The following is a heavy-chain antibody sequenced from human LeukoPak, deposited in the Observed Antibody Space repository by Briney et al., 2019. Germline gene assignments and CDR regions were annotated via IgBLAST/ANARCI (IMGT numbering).Heavy chain of an antibody. J-gene: IGHJ4*02. V-gene: IGHV3-53*01. Sequence: GGSLRLSCAASGFVVSSNYMSWVRQAPGKGLEWVSATSGGGSTSYADSVKGRFTISRDNSKNTLYLQMNSLRAEDTAVYYCAKGHDYYDSSGYYLDYFDYWGQGTLVTVSS. CDR1: GFVVSSNY. CDR2: TSGGGST. D-gene: IGHD3-22*01. CDR3: AKGHDYYDSSGYYLDYFDY.